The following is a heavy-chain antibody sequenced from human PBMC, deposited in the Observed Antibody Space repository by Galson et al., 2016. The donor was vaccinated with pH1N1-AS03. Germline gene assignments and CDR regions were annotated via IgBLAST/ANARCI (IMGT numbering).Heavy chain of an antibody. CDR3: ARDEGFANGINF. D-gene: IGHD1-14*01. CDR1: GFTFNNYW. V-gene: IGHV3-7*03. Sequence: SLRLSCAASGFTFNNYWMNWVRQAPGKGLEWVAHINQDGSEKNYVDSVKGRFTISRDNAKNSLYLQMNSLRVEDTAVYYCARDEGFANGINFWGQGTTVTVSS. CDR2: INQDGSEK. J-gene: IGHJ6*02.